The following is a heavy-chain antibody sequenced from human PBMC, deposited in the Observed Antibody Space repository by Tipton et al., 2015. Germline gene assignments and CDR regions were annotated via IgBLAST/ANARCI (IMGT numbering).Heavy chain of an antibody. CDR1: GFSVRGND. D-gene: IGHD2-15*01. Sequence: SLRLSCAASGFSVRGNDMSWVRQAPGKGLEWVSAISGSGGSTYYADSVKGRFTISRDNSKNTMDLQMYNLKAEDAAVYYCARRGRDLHYFDYWGRGAQVTVSS. J-gene: IGHJ4*02. CDR3: ARRGRDLHYFDY. V-gene: IGHV3-23*01. CDR2: ISGSGGST.